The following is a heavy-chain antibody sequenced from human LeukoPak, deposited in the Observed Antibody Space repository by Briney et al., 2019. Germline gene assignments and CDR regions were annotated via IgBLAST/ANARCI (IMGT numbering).Heavy chain of an antibody. CDR1: GFTFSNYS. V-gene: IGHV3-33*03. CDR2: IWHDGSIK. Sequence: GRSLRLSCAASGFTFSNYSMHWVRQTPGKGLDWVAVIWHDGSIKYYADSVRGRFTISRDNSMNTVYLQMNSLRAEDTAVYYCAKVRQFTAATGTGLDYWGQGTLVTVSS. CDR3: AKVRQFTAATGTGLDY. D-gene: IGHD6-13*01. J-gene: IGHJ4*02.